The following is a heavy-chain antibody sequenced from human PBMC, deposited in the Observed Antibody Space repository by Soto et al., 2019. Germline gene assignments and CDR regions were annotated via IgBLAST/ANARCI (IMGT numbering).Heavy chain of an antibody. V-gene: IGHV3-30*18. Sequence: GGSLRLSCAASGFTFSSYGMHWVRQAPGKGLGWVAVIPFDGSSKYYANSAHSRLTTSRINSKNTLYPQMISLRAEDTTADYFAKVHGYLRGIVVVPGAIDYYYGMDVWGQGTTVTASS. J-gene: IGHJ6*02. CDR1: GFTFSSYG. CDR2: IPFDGSSK. D-gene: IGHD2-2*02. CDR3: AKVHGYLRGIVVVPGAIDYYYGMDV.